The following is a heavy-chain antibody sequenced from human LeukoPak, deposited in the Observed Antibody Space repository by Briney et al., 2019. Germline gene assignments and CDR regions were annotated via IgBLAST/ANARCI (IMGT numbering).Heavy chain of an antibody. CDR1: GFTVSSNY. V-gene: IGHV3-53*01. Sequence: RGSLRLSCAASGFTVSSNYMSWVRQAPGKGLEWVSVVYIGGGTYYADSVKGQFTISRDNSKNTLYLQMNSLRAEDTAVYYCAREGYCSSTSCYTLGDAFDIWGQGTMVTVSS. CDR2: VYIGGGT. D-gene: IGHD2-2*02. CDR3: AREGYCSSTSCYTLGDAFDI. J-gene: IGHJ3*02.